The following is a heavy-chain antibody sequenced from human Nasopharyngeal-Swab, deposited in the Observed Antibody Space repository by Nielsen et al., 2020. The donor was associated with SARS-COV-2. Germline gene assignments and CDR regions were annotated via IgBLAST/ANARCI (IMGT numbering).Heavy chain of an antibody. J-gene: IGHJ4*02. Sequence: GSLRLSCKASGFIFSSYTMNWVRQAPGKGLEWISYISSTPTSIYYADSVKGRFTISRDNAENSLYLQMDSLRAEDTAVYYYARESYFDYWGQGILVTVSS. CDR2: ISSTPTSI. CDR1: GFIFSSYT. V-gene: IGHV3-48*04. CDR3: ARESYFDY.